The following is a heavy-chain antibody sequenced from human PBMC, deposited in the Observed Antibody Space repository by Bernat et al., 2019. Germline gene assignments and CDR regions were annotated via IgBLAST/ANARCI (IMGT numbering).Heavy chain of an antibody. J-gene: IGHJ6*02. CDR3: ATDMGTITRNYGMDA. D-gene: IGHD4-11*01. CDR1: GFTFSNYA. CDR2: ISYDGSSK. Sequence: QVQLVESGGGVVQPGRSLRLSCTASGFTFSNYAMHWVRHAPGKGLEWVEVISYDGSSKYNADSVKGRFTISRDNSKNTLYVQMNSLRAEDTAVYYCATDMGTITRNYGMDALGQGTMVTVSS. V-gene: IGHV3-30*03.